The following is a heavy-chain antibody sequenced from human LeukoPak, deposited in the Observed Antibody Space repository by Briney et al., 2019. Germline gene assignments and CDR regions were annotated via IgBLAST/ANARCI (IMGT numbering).Heavy chain of an antibody. CDR1: GGSIRTYY. CDR2: IYYSGST. CDR3: ARAFGRRYCSGDSCYRDFDY. Sequence: SETLSLTCTVSGGSIRTYYWSWIRQPPRKGLEWFGYIYYSGSTNYNPSLKSRVTISIDTSKKQFSLKVNYVTAADTAVYYCARAFGRRYCSGDSCYRDFDYWGQGTLVTVSS. V-gene: IGHV4-59*01. J-gene: IGHJ4*02. D-gene: IGHD2-15*01.